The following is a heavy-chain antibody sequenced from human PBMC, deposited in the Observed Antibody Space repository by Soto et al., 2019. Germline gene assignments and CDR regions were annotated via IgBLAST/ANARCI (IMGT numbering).Heavy chain of an antibody. CDR1: GVTFSRQD. D-gene: IGHD5-12*01. CDR2: IIPIFGTP. V-gene: IGHV1-69*01. CDR3: ATNEGRDGYSFDY. J-gene: IGHJ4*02. Sequence: QVQLVQSGAEVKKPGSSVKVSCKAYGVTFSRQDMRWVRQAPGQGLEWMGGIIPIFGTPQYAEKFQDRVTITADESTSTATMELSSLTSEDTAVYYCATNEGRDGYSFDYWGQGTLVTVSS.